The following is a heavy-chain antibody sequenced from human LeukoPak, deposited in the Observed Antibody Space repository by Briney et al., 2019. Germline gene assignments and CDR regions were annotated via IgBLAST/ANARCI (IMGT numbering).Heavy chain of an antibody. CDR1: GGSISSYY. J-gene: IGHJ5*02. V-gene: IGHV4-59*01. Sequence: PSETLSLTCTVSGGSISSYYWSWIRQPPGKGLEWIGYIYYSGSTNYKPSLESRVTISVDTSKNQFSLKLSSVTAADTAVYYCARGGYYGSGNDFRFDPWGQGTLVTVFS. CDR3: ARGGYYGSGNDFRFDP. CDR2: IYYSGST. D-gene: IGHD3-10*01.